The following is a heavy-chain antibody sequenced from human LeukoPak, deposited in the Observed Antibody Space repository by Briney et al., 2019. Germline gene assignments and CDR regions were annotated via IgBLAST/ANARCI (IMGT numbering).Heavy chain of an antibody. CDR1: GFTFNKYS. CDR2: ISGTSRTI. D-gene: IGHD3-10*01. Sequence: GGSLRLSCVASGFTFNKYSMNWVRQAPGKGLQWLSYISGTSRTIYYADSVKGRFAISRDNARNSLYLQMSSLRVEDTAVYYCARDLGTDYGSGSYYTAFDYWGQGTLVTVSS. V-gene: IGHV3-48*01. CDR3: ARDLGTDYGSGSYYTAFDY. J-gene: IGHJ4*02.